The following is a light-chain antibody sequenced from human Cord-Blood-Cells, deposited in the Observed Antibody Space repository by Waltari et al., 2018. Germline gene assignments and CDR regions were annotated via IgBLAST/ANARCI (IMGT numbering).Light chain of an antibody. CDR2: GAS. Sequence: IVKTQSLATLAESPGERATLSCRASQSVSSNFAWYQQKPGQATRLLIYGASTRATGIPARFSGSGSGTEFTITISRLQSEDFAVYYCQQYNNWPLTFGQGTRLEIK. V-gene: IGKV3-15*01. CDR1: QSVSSN. CDR3: QQYNNWPLT. J-gene: IGKJ5*01.